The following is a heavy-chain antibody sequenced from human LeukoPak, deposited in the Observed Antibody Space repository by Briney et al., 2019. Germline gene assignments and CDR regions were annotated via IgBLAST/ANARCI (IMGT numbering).Heavy chain of an antibody. J-gene: IGHJ4*02. CDR3: VSPRGFSYGYFDY. D-gene: IGHD5-18*01. CDR1: GGSISSSSAY. Sequence: SETLSLTCTVSGGSISSSSAYWGWIRQPPGKGLEWIGSIYYSKNTYYNPSLKSRVTISADTFKNQFSLTLGSVSATDTAVYYCVSPRGFSYGYFDYWGQGTLVTVSS. V-gene: IGHV4-39*01. CDR2: IYYSKNT.